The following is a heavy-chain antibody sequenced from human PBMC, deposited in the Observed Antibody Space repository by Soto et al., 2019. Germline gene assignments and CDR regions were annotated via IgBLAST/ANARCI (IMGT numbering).Heavy chain of an antibody. CDR1: GFTFSDNY. CDR3: TRYSASPRRAFAP. J-gene: IGHJ5*02. D-gene: IGHD6-13*01. CDR2: ISGSGGDI. Sequence: GGSLRLSCTVSGFTFSDNYMNWIRQAPGKGLEWVSYISGSGGDIYYADSVKGRFTISRDNTKNSLYLQMNSLRAEDTAVYYCTRYSASPRRAFAPRGQGTLVTVSS. V-gene: IGHV3-11*01.